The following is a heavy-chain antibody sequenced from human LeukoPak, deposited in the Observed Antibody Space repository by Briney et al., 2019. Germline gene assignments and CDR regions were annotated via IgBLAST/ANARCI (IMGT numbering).Heavy chain of an antibody. V-gene: IGHV4-59*01. CDR1: GGSISSYY. CDR3: ARGGDYYYGLDV. D-gene: IGHD3-10*01. CDR2: IYYSGST. Sequence: SETLSLTCTVSGGSISSYYWSWIRQPPGKGLEWIGYIYYSGSTNYNPSLKSRVTISVDTSKNQFSLKLSSVTAADTAVYYCARGGDYYYGLDVWGQGTTVTVSS. J-gene: IGHJ6*02.